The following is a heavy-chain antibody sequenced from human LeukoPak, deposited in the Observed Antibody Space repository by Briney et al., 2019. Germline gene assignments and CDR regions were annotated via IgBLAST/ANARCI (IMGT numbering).Heavy chain of an antibody. D-gene: IGHD4-17*01. CDR1: GFTFSSYA. V-gene: IGHV3-23*01. CDR3: AKDYGDYGVGYFDY. Sequence: SGGSLRLSCAASGFTFSSYAMSWVRQAPGKGLEWVSAISGSGGSTYYADSVKGRFTISRDNSKNTLYLQMNSLRADDTALYYCAKDYGDYGVGYFDYWGQGTLVTVSS. J-gene: IGHJ4*02. CDR2: ISGSGGST.